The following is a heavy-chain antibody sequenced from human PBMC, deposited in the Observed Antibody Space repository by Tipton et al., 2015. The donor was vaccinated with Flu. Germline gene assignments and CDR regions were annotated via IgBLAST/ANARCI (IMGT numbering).Heavy chain of an antibody. J-gene: IGHJ4*02. Sequence: QLVQSGGGLVQPGGSLRLSCAASGFTFSNYWMSWVRQAPGKGLEWVANIKQDGSEEYYVDSVRGRFTISRDNAKNSLYLQMNSLRAEDMAVYYCVRDDGGNYFSVAYYWGQGTLVTVSS. D-gene: IGHD1-26*01. V-gene: IGHV3-7*01. CDR3: VRDDGGNYFSVAYY. CDR2: IKQDGSEE. CDR1: GFTFSNYW.